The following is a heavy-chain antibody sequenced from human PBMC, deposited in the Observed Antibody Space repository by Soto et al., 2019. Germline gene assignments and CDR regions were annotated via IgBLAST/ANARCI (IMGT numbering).Heavy chain of an antibody. CDR1: GFTFRSYG. V-gene: IGHV3-30*03. CDR2: ISYDGSNK. J-gene: IGHJ6*02. Sequence: GGSLRLSCAASGFTFRSYGMHWVRQAPGKGLEWVAVISYDGSNKYYADSVKGRFTISRDNSKNTLYLQMNSLRAEDTAVYYCAGEYSSSSLFYYYGMDVWGQGTTVTVSS. D-gene: IGHD6-6*01. CDR3: AGEYSSSSLFYYYGMDV.